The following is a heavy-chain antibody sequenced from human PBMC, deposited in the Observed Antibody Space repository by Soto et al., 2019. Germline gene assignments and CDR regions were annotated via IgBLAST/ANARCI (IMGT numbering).Heavy chain of an antibody. Sequence: ASVKVSCKASGYTFTSYGISWVRQAPGQGLEWMGWISAYNGNTNYAQKLQGRVTMTTDASTSTAYMELRSLRSDDTAVYYCARGPKGYDSSGYYYGFYYYGMGVWGQGXTVTVYS. V-gene: IGHV1-18*01. J-gene: IGHJ6*02. D-gene: IGHD3-22*01. CDR1: GYTFTSYG. CDR3: ARGPKGYDSSGYYYGFYYYGMGV. CDR2: ISAYNGNT.